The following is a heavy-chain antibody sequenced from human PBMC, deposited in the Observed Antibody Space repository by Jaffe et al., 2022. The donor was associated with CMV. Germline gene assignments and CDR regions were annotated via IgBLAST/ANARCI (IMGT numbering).Heavy chain of an antibody. V-gene: IGHV3-33*08. CDR3: ARDSEDSIYYDSSGSFDY. Sequence: QVQLVESGGGVVQPGRSLRLSCAASGFTFSSYGMHWVRQAPGKGLEWVAVIWYDGSNKYYADSVKGRFTISRDNSKNTLYLQMNSLRAEDTAVYYCARDSEDSIYYDSSGSFDYWGQGTLVTVSS. CDR1: GFTFSSYG. D-gene: IGHD3-22*01. CDR2: IWYDGSNK. J-gene: IGHJ4*02.